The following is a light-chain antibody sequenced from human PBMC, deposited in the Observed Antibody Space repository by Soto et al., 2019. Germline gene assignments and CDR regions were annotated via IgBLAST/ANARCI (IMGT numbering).Light chain of an antibody. CDR3: ISYIPSTTTHWV. CDR1: NSDVGGYDR. J-gene: IGLJ3*02. Sequence: QSALTQPASVSGSPGQSITISCTGTNSDVGGYDRVSWYQHHPGKAPKLLIFEVYNRPSGISDRFSGSKSGDTASLTISGLQAEDKADYYCISYIPSTTTHWVFGGGTKLTVL. V-gene: IGLV2-14*01. CDR2: EVY.